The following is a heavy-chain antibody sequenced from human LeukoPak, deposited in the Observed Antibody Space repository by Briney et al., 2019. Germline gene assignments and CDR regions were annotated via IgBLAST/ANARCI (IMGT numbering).Heavy chain of an antibody. CDR3: TKATTGYSSGEYSGWPVDV. V-gene: IGHV3-23*01. CDR1: GFTFNNYA. Sequence: PGGSLRLSCTASGFTFNNYAMYWVRQAPRKGLEWVAGIFGSGGSAHYADSVKGRFTISRDTSKNTVYLQMDSLRGEDTALYYCTKATTGYSSGEYSGWPVDVWGQGAMVTVSS. J-gene: IGHJ6*01. CDR2: IFGSGGSA. D-gene: IGHD3-22*01.